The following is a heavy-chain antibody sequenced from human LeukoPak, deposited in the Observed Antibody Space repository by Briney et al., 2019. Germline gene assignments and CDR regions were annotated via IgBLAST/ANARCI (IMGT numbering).Heavy chain of an antibody. CDR2: ISYDGSNK. CDR1: GLTFGSYG. Sequence: PGGSLRLSCAASGLTFGSYGMHWVRQAPGKGLEWVAVISYDGSNKYYADSVKGRFTISRDNSKNTLYLQMNSLRAEDTAVYYCAKTLYSSGPVFDYWGQGTLVTVSS. V-gene: IGHV3-30*18. D-gene: IGHD6-19*01. CDR3: AKTLYSSGPVFDY. J-gene: IGHJ4*02.